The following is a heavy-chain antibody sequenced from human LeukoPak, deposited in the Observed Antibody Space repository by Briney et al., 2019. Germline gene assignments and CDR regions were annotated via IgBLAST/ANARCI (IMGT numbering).Heavy chain of an antibody. J-gene: IGHJ3*02. CDR2: IYYSGST. Sequence: SETLSLTCTVSGGSMNTYYWSWIRQPPGKGLEWIGYIYYSGSTNYNPSLKSRVTISVDTSKKQFSLKLSSVTAADTAVYYCVRALRYCSGGSCHYDAFDIWGQGTMVTVSS. CDR3: VRALRYCSGGSCHYDAFDI. D-gene: IGHD2-15*01. CDR1: GGSMNTYY. V-gene: IGHV4-59*01.